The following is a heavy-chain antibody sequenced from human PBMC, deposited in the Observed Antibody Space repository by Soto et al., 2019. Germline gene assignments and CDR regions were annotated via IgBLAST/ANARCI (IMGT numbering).Heavy chain of an antibody. CDR1: GFTFSSYW. D-gene: IGHD3-10*01. CDR2: IKQDGSEK. J-gene: IGHJ6*02. CDR3: ARDYYGSVYYYGMDV. V-gene: IGHV3-7*01. Sequence: PGGSLRLSCAASGFTFSSYWMSWVRQAPGKGLEWVANIKQDGSEKYYVDSVKGRFTISRDNAKNALYLQMNSLRAEDTAVYYCARDYYGSVYYYGMDVWGQGTTVTVSS.